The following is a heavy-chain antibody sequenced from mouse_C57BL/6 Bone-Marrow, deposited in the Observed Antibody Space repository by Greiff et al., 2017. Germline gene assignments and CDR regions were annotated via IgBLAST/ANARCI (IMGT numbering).Heavy chain of an antibody. V-gene: IGHV1-69*01. CDR2: IDPSDSYT. Sequence: QVQLQQPGAELVMPGASVKLSCKASGYTFTSYWMHWVKQRPGQGLEWIGEIDPSDSYTNYNQKFKGKSTLTVDKSSSTAYMQLSSLTSEDSAVYYGAYCSGYAMDYWGQGTSVTVSS. D-gene: IGHD6-1*01. CDR1: GYTFTSYW. J-gene: IGHJ4*01. CDR3: AYCSGYAMDY.